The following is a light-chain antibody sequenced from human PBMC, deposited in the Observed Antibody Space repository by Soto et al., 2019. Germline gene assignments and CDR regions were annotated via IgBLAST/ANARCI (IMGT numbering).Light chain of an antibody. J-gene: IGLJ1*01. CDR1: SSDVGSYKL. V-gene: IGLV2-23*01. CDR2: TDN. CDR3: CSYGGSTTDV. Sequence: QSVLTQPASVSGSPGQSITISCTGTSSDVGSYKLVSWYQQYPGKAPKLIIYTDNKRPPGVSNRFSGSRSSNTASLTISGLQPEDEADYYCCSYGGSTTDVFGTGTKVTVL.